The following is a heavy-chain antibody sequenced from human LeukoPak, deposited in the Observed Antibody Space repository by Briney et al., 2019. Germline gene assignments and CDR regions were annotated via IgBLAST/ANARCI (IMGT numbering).Heavy chain of an antibody. D-gene: IGHD3-22*01. J-gene: IGHJ3*02. CDR3: ARTYYYDSPYAFDI. Sequence: SETLSLTCAVYGGSFSGYYWSWIRQPPGKGLEWIGEINHSGSTNYNPSLKSRVTISVDTSKNQFSLKLSSVTAADTAVYYCARTYYYDSPYAFDIWGQGTMVTVSS. CDR2: INHSGST. CDR1: GGSFSGYY. V-gene: IGHV4-34*01.